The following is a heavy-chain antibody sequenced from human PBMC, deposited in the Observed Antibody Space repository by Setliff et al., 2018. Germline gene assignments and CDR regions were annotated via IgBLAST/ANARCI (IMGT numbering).Heavy chain of an antibody. V-gene: IGHV4-39*01. Sequence: ETLSLTCTVSGGSLSGSLRGYAVFWGWIRQSPGKELEWIGSAYYNGDSYYNPSLKSRVTMSVDTSRNQFSLHLISVTAADTAAYYCARHVGTRSRGYNYYYYFMDVWGKGTTVTVSS. CDR1: GGSLSGSLRGYAVF. CDR3: ARHVGTRSRGYNYYYYFMDV. CDR2: AYYNGDS. D-gene: IGHD3-10*01. J-gene: IGHJ6*03.